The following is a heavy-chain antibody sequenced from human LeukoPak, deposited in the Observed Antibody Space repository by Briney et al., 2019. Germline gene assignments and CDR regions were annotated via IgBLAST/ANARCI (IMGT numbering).Heavy chain of an antibody. CDR1: GFTFSSYS. V-gene: IGHV3-15*01. D-gene: IGHD2-21*02. CDR3: TTENIVVVTAG. Sequence: KPGGSLRLSCAASGFTFSSYSMNWVRQAPGKGLEWVGRIKSKTDGGTTDYAAPVKGRFTISRDDSKNTLYLQMNSLKTEDTAVYYCTTENIVVVTAGWGQGTLVTVSS. J-gene: IGHJ4*02. CDR2: IKSKTDGGTT.